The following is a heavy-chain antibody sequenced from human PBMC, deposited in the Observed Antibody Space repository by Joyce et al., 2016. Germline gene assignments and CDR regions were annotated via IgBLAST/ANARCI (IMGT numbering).Heavy chain of an antibody. CDR1: GFSFNSYS. V-gene: IGHV3-30-3*01. D-gene: IGHD3-10*01. J-gene: IGHJ4*02. Sequence: QAHLVESGGGMVQPGTSLRLSCAASGFSFNSYSMHWVRQAPGKGLEWVAFISYDGTTRHYADSVEGRFTISRDNFNQMLYLQMTSLRADDTAFYYSFGVWDSPLESWGQGTLVTVSS. CDR2: ISYDGTTR. CDR3: FGVWDSPLES.